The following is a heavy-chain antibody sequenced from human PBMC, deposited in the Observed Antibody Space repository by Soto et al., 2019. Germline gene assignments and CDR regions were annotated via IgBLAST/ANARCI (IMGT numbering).Heavy chain of an antibody. CDR1: GFTVSSNY. D-gene: IGHD2-2*01. CDR3: ARGQGDIVVVPAAVAKVNYYYYMDV. Sequence: GGSLRLSCAASGFTVSSNYMTWVRQAPGKGLEWVSVIYSGGSTYYADSVKGRFTISRHNSKNTLYLQMNSLRAEDTAVYYCARGQGDIVVVPAAVAKVNYYYYMDVWGKGTTVTVSS. CDR2: IYSGGST. V-gene: IGHV3-53*04. J-gene: IGHJ6*03.